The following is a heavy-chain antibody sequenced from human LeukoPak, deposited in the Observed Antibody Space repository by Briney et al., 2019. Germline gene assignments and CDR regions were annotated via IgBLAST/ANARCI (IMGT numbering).Heavy chain of an antibody. Sequence: GGSLRLSCAASGLTVSKNYMSWVRQAPGKGLESVSVIYSGGSTYYADSVRGRFTISRDNSKNTLYLQMNSLRVEDTAVYYRARVGGHWGQGTLVTVSS. D-gene: IGHD3-10*01. J-gene: IGHJ4*02. CDR1: GLTVSKNY. V-gene: IGHV3-53*01. CDR3: ARVGGH. CDR2: IYSGGST.